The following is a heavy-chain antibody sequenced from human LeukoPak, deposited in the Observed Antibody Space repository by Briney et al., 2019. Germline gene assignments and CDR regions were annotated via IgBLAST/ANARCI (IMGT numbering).Heavy chain of an antibody. CDR1: GFTFSSYA. V-gene: IGHV3-30*04. J-gene: IGHJ6*04. Sequence: PGRSLKLSCAASGFTFSSYAMNWVRQAPGKGVEWVAVISYDGSNKYYADSVKGRFTISRHNSKNTLYLQMNSLRAEDTAVYYCAREVITMVRGRRMVFWVKGTTVTVSS. CDR2: ISYDGSNK. D-gene: IGHD3-10*01. CDR3: AREVITMVRGRRMVF.